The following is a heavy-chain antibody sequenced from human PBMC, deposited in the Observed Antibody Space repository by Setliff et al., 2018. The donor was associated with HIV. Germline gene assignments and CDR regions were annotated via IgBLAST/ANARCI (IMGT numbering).Heavy chain of an antibody. CDR3: ARDEGFDSSGYYYGGGLGY. D-gene: IGHD3-22*01. CDR1: GYTFTGYY. Sequence: ASVKVSCKASGYTFTGYYIHWVRQAPGQGLEWMGWINPNSGGTNYAQKFQGRVTMTRDTSISTAYMEVSRLRSDDTAVYYCARDEGFDSSGYYYGGGLGYWGQGTLVTVSS. J-gene: IGHJ4*02. V-gene: IGHV1-2*02. CDR2: INPNSGGT.